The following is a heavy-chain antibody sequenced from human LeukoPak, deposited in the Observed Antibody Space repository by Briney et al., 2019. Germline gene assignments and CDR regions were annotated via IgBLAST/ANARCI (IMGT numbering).Heavy chain of an antibody. V-gene: IGHV3-7*01. Sequence: SGGSLRLSCAASGFTLSSYDMIWVRQAPGKGLEWVANIKQDGSEKYYVDSVKGRFTISRDNAKNSLYLQMNSLRAEDTAVYYCARDPDTAMETPFDYWGQGTLVTVSS. CDR1: GFTLSSYD. CDR2: IKQDGSEK. D-gene: IGHD5-18*01. CDR3: ARDPDTAMETPFDY. J-gene: IGHJ4*02.